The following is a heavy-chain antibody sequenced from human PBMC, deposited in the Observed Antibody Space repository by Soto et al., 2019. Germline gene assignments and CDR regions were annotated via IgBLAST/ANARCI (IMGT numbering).Heavy chain of an antibody. CDR2: LYYSGST. D-gene: IGHD3-22*01. J-gene: IGHJ4*02. CDR1: GGSVSSGSYY. CDR3: ARGEGSYYDSSGYYSN. Sequence: SETLSLTCTVSGGSVSSGSYYWSWIRQPPGKGLERIGYLYYSGSTNYNPSLKSRVTISVDTSKNQFSLKLSSVTAADTAVYYCARGEGSYYDSSGYYSNWGQGTLVTVSS. V-gene: IGHV4-61*01.